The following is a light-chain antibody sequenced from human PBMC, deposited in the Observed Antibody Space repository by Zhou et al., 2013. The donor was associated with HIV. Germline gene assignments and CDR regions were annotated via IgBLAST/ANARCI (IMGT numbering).Light chain of an antibody. CDR3: QQSGVSLT. CDR2: SAS. V-gene: IGKV3-20*01. Sequence: EIVLTQSPGTLSLSPGERATLSCRASHTISANYLAWYQQKPGQAPRLLIYSASSRATGIPDRFSGSGSGTDFTLTISRLEPEDFAVYYCQQSGVSLTFGGGTKVEIK. J-gene: IGKJ4*01. CDR1: HTISANY.